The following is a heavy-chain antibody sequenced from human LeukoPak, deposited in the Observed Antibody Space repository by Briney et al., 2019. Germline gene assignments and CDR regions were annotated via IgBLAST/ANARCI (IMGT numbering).Heavy chain of an antibody. J-gene: IGHJ4*02. D-gene: IGHD3-3*01. CDR2: INHSGST. CDR3: ERGPTEYYDFWSGYSADY. Sequence: PSETLSLTCAVYGGSFSGYYWSWIRQPPGKGLEWIAEINHSGSTNYNPSLKSRVTLSVDTSKNQFSLKLSSVTAADTAVYYCERGPTEYYDFWSGYSADYWGQGTLVTVSS. CDR1: GGSFSGYY. V-gene: IGHV4-34*01.